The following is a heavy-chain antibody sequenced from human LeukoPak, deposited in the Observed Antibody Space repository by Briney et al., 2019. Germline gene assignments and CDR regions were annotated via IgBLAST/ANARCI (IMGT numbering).Heavy chain of an antibody. Sequence: GGSLRLSCAASGFTFDDYGMSWVRQAPGKGLEWVSGINWNGGSTGYADSVKGRFTISRDNAKNSLYLQMNSLRAEDTAVYYCARDHGLWFGEPFDYWGQGTLVTVSS. CDR3: ARDHGLWFGEPFDY. D-gene: IGHD3-10*01. CDR1: GFTFDDYG. CDR2: INWNGGST. J-gene: IGHJ4*02. V-gene: IGHV3-20*04.